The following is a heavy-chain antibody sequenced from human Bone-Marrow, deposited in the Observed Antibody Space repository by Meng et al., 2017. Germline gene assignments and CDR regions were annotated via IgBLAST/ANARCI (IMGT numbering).Heavy chain of an antibody. CDR3: SGHVDY. CDR1: GFTFSNAW. J-gene: IGHJ4*01. Sequence: GESLKISCAASGFTFSNAWMTWVRQAPGKWLEWIGRMKSNVDGGTVDYAAAVKGRFFISRDDSENTFYLQMNSLKTEDTAVYYCSGHVDYWGHGKRVTSAS. V-gene: IGHV3-15*01. CDR2: MKSNVDGGTV.